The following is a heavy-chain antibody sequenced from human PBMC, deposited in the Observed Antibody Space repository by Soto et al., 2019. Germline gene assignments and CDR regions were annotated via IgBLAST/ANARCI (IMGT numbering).Heavy chain of an antibody. CDR2: IIPIFGTA. J-gene: IGHJ6*02. CDR3: ARVVPATGYYYYGMDV. CDR1: GGTFSSYA. V-gene: IGHV1-69*13. Sequence: ASVKVSCKASGGTFSSYAISWVRQAPGQGLEWMGGIIPIFGTANYAQKFQGRVTITADESTSTAYMELSSLRSEDTAVYYCARVVPATGYYYYGMDVWGQGTTVTVSS. D-gene: IGHD2-2*01.